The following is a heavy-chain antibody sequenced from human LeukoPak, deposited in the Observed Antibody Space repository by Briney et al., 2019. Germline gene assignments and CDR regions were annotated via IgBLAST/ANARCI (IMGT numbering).Heavy chain of an antibody. D-gene: IGHD3-3*01. J-gene: IGHJ3*02. Sequence: GASVKVSCKASGYTFTSYGISWVRQAPGQGLEWMGWISAYNGNTNYAQKLQGRVTMTTDTSTSTAYMELRSLRSDDTAVYYCARDLLYYDFWSGYYNAFDIWGQGTMVTVSP. CDR2: ISAYNGNT. CDR3: ARDLLYYDFWSGYYNAFDI. V-gene: IGHV1-18*01. CDR1: GYTFTSYG.